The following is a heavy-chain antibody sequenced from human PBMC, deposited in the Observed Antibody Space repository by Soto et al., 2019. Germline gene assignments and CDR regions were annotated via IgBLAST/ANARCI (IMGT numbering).Heavy chain of an antibody. CDR2: ISSNGGST. Sequence: AGGSLRLSCSASGFTFSSYAMHWVRQAPGKGLEYVSAISSNGGSTYYADSVKGRFTISRDNSKNTLYLQMSSLRAEDTAVYYCVKDLSPYYGFGELFEGGYWGQGTLVTVSS. CDR3: VKDLSPYYGFGELFEGGY. J-gene: IGHJ4*02. CDR1: GFTFSSYA. D-gene: IGHD3-10*01. V-gene: IGHV3-64D*06.